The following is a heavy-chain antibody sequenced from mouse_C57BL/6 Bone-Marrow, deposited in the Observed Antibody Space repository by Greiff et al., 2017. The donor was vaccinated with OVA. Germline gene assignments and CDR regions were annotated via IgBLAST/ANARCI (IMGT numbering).Heavy chain of an antibody. CDR3: ARYGIYYYGSTPYWYFDV. CDR1: GYTFTSYW. D-gene: IGHD1-1*01. V-gene: IGHV1-7*01. CDR2: INPSSGYT. Sequence: QVQLKESGAELAKPGASVKLSCKASGYTFTSYWMHWVKQRPGQGLEWIGYINPSSGYTKYNQKFKDKATLTADKSSSTAYMQLSSLTSEDSAVYYCARYGIYYYGSTPYWYFDVWGTGTTVTVSS. J-gene: IGHJ1*03.